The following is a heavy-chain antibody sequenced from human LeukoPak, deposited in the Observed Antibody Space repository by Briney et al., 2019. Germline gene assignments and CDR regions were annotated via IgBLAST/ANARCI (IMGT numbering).Heavy chain of an antibody. Sequence: SETLSLTCSVSGGSISGYYWTWVRQPPGKGLEWIGQIHYSGRADYNPSLKSRITMSVDTSRNQISQKLSSVTAADTAIYYCVRFGVNYDMDVWGQGTTVTVFS. CDR1: GGSISGYY. V-gene: IGHV4-59*01. CDR2: IHYSGRA. CDR3: VRFGVNYDMDV. J-gene: IGHJ6*02. D-gene: IGHD3-16*01.